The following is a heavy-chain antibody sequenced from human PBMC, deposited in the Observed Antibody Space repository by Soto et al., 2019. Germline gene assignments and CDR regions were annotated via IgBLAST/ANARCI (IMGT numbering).Heavy chain of an antibody. CDR3: ARNFDYGDY. Sequence: GGSLRLSCGASGFTFSVYVMNWVRQAPGKGLEWISSISSTSDSIYYADSVKGRFTISRDNAKNSLFLQLNSLRAEDTAIYYCARNFDYGDYWGQGTLVTVSS. J-gene: IGHJ4*02. CDR2: ISSTSDSI. CDR1: GFTFSVYV. V-gene: IGHV3-48*01.